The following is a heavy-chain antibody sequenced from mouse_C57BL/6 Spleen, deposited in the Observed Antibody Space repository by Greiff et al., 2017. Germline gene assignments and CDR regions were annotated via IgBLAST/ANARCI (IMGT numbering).Heavy chain of an antibody. J-gene: IGHJ4*01. CDR3: ARHEDDDGYYENYAMDY. V-gene: IGHV1-62-2*01. Sequence: QVQLQQSGAELVKPGASVKLSCKASGYTFTEYTIHWVKQRSGQGLEWIGWFYPGRGSIKYNEKFKDKATLTADKSSSTVYMDLSRLTSEDSAVYFCARHEDDDGYYENYAMDYWGQGTSVTVSS. D-gene: IGHD2-3*01. CDR2: FYPGRGSI. CDR1: GYTFTEYT.